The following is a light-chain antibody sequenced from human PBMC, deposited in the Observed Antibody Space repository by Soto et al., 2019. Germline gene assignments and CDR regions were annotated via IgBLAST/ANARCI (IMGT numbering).Light chain of an antibody. Sequence: SYELTQPPSVSVAPGQTARITCGGNNIGSKSVHWYQQKPGQAPVLVVYDDSDRPSGIPARFSGSNSGNTATLTISSVEAGDEADYYCQVWDSSSDHPHVVFGGGTKPTVL. J-gene: IGLJ2*01. CDR1: NIGSKS. CDR3: QVWDSSSDHPHVV. V-gene: IGLV3-21*02. CDR2: DDS.